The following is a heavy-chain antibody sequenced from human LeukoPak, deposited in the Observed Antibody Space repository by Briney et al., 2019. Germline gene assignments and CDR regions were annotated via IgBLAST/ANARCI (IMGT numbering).Heavy chain of an antibody. Sequence: SETLSLTCTVSGGSIGSGGYYWSWIRQHPGKGLEWIGYIYYSGSTYYNPSLKSRVTISVDTSKNQFSLKLSSVTAADTAVYYCARVSCSSTSCYKDWGQNWFDPWGQGTLVTVSS. V-gene: IGHV4-31*03. D-gene: IGHD2-2*02. CDR2: IYYSGST. J-gene: IGHJ5*02. CDR1: GGSIGSGGYY. CDR3: ARVSCSSTSCYKDWGQNWFDP.